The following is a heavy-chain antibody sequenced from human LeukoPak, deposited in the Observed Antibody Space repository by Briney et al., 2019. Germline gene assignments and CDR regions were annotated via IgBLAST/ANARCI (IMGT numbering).Heavy chain of an antibody. CDR3: ARPANAYYYDGSTYYPS. CDR1: GFTFSSYG. D-gene: IGHD3-22*01. V-gene: IGHV3-30*03. Sequence: GRSLRLSCAASGFTFSSYGMHWVRQAPGKGLEWVAVISYDGSNKYYADSVKGRFAISRDNSKNTLYLQMNSLRAEDTAVYYCARPANAYYYDGSTYYPSWGQGTLVTVSS. CDR2: ISYDGSNK. J-gene: IGHJ5*02.